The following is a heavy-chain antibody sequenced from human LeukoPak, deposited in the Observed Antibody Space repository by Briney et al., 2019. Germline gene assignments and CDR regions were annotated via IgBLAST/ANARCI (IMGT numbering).Heavy chain of an antibody. J-gene: IGHJ4*02. D-gene: IGHD5-18*01. Sequence: SGGSLRLSCAASGFTFSSYWMSWVRQAPGKGLEWVANIKKDGSEKYYVDSVKGRFTISRDNAKKSLHLQMNSLRAEDTAVYYCARHLSGVTGYTYGRGIDYWGQGTLVTVSS. CDR1: GFTFSSYW. CDR2: IKKDGSEK. V-gene: IGHV3-7*01. CDR3: ARHLSGVTGYTYGRGIDY.